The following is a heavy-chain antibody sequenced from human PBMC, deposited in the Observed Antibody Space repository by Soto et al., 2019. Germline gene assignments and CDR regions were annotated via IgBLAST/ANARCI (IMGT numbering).Heavy chain of an antibody. J-gene: IGHJ4*02. V-gene: IGHV4-30-2*01. CDR3: ARAPDY. CDR2: IYHSVST. Sequence: QLQLQESGSGLVKPSQTLSLTCAVSGGSISSGGYSWSWIRQPPGQCLEWIAYIYHSVSTYYNLSLKSRVTISVARSKNQFSLNLSSVTAADTAVYYCARAPDYWGQGTLVTVSS. CDR1: GGSISSGGYS.